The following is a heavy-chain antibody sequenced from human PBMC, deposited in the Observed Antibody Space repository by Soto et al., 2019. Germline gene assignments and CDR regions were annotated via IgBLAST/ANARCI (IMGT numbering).Heavy chain of an antibody. CDR2: INAGNGNT. Sequence: GQRLEWMGWINAGNGNTKYSQKFQGRVTITRDTSASTAYMELSSLRSEDTAVYYCARGRSGSYFFDGMDVWGQGATVTVSS. V-gene: IGHV1-3*01. J-gene: IGHJ6*02. CDR3: ARGRSGSYFFDGMDV. D-gene: IGHD1-26*01.